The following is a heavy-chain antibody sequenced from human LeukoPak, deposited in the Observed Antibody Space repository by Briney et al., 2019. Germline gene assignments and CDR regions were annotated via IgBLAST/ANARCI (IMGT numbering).Heavy chain of an antibody. CDR1: GAFVLSGGHY. Sequence: SETLSLTCTVSGAFVLSGGHYWSWIRKHPGQGLEWIGYIHSSGTTKYKPSLKSRAFISLDASKNQLSLRLTSVTAADTAVYYCTKDLRADDSPLGFDPWGQGTLVTVSS. D-gene: IGHD3-16*01. CDR2: IHSSGTT. J-gene: IGHJ5*02. V-gene: IGHV4-31*03. CDR3: TKDLRADDSPLGFDP.